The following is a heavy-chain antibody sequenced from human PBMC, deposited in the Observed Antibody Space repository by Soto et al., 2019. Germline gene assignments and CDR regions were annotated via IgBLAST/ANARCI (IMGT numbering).Heavy chain of an antibody. CDR1: GGTFSSYA. D-gene: IGHD4-17*01. J-gene: IGHJ4*02. Sequence: ASVKVSCKASGGTFSSYAISWVRQAPGQGLEWMGGIIPIFGTANYAQKFQGRVTITADGSTSTAYMELSSLRSEDTAVYYCARDDYGGNGPLDYWGQGTLVTVSS. CDR2: IIPIFGTA. V-gene: IGHV1-69*13. CDR3: ARDDYGGNGPLDY.